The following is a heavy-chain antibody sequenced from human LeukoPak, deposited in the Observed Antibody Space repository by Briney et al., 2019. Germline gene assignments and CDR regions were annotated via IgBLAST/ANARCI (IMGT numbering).Heavy chain of an antibody. Sequence: SVKVSCKASGGTFSSYAISWVRQAPGQGLEWMGGIIPIFGTANYAQKFQGRVTITTDESTSTAYMELSSLRSEDTAVYYCARGGGLELTSIDYYYYYMDVWGEGTTVTVSS. CDR3: ARGGGLELTSIDYYYYYMDV. CDR1: GGTFSSYA. D-gene: IGHD1-1*01. V-gene: IGHV1-69*05. CDR2: IIPIFGTA. J-gene: IGHJ6*03.